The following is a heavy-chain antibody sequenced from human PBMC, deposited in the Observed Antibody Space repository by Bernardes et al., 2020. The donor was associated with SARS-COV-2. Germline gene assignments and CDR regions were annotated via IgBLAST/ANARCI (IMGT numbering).Heavy chain of an antibody. CDR2: ISRSSSTI. J-gene: IGHJ4*02. CDR3: AGRHYYGSGSYEWDLDY. D-gene: IGHD3-10*01. Sequence: GGSLRLSCAASGFTFSSYSMNWVRQAPGRGLEWVSYISRSSSTIYYADSVKGRFTISRDNAKNSLYLQMNSLRAEDTAVYYCAGRHYYGSGSYEWDLDYWGQGTLVTVSS. CDR1: GFTFSSYS. V-gene: IGHV3-48*01.